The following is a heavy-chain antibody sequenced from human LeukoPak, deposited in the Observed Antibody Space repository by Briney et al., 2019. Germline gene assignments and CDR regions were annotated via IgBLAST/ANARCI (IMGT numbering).Heavy chain of an antibody. CDR2: ISDSGAGT. CDR3: ARWRYDFWSGYYTLDY. CDR1: GFTFSSYA. V-gene: IGHV3-23*01. D-gene: IGHD3-3*01. J-gene: IGHJ4*02. Sequence: PGGSLRLSCAASGFTFSSYAMSWVRQAPGKGLEWVSSISDSGAGTYYADSVKGRFTVSRDNSKNTLYLQMNSLRAEDTAVYYCARWRYDFWSGYYTLDYWGQGTLVTVSS.